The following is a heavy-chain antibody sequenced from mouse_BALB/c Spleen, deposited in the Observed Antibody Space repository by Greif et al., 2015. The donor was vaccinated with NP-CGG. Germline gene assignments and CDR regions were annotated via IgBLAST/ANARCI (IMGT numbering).Heavy chain of an antibody. CDR2: ISSGGSYT. D-gene: IGHD1-1*01. J-gene: IGHJ3*01. Sequence: EVMLVESGGGLVKPGGSLKLSCAASGFTFSSYTMSWVRQTPEKRLEWVATISSGGSYTYYPDSVKGRFTISRDNAKNTLYLQMSSLKSEDTAMYYCTREGYGSSYARFAYWGQGTLVTVSA. V-gene: IGHV5-6-4*01. CDR3: TREGYGSSYARFAY. CDR1: GFTFSSYT.